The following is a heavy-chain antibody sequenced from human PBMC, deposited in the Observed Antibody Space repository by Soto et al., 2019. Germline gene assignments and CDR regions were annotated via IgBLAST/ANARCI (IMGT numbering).Heavy chain of an antibody. CDR3: AKSRVVVVPAAEYYYYYGMDV. CDR2: ISGSGGST. J-gene: IGHJ6*02. CDR1: GFTFSSYA. Sequence: PGGSLRLSCAASGFTFSSYAMSWVRQAPGKGLEWVSAISGSGGSTYYADSVKGRFTISRDNSKNTLYLQMNSLRAEDTAVYYCAKSRVVVVPAAEYYYYYGMDVWGQGTTVTVSS. V-gene: IGHV3-23*01. D-gene: IGHD2-2*01.